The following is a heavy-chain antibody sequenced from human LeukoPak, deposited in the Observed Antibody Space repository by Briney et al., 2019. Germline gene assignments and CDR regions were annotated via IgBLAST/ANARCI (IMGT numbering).Heavy chain of an antibody. D-gene: IGHD1-26*01. V-gene: IGHV3-53*01. CDR1: GFTVSSKY. CDR2: IYSGGST. CDR3: ARVSVGATNYFDF. Sequence: PGGSLRLSCAASGFTVSSKYMSWVRQAPGKGLEWVSVIYSGGSTDYADSVKGRFTISRDNARNSLYLQMNSLRAEDTAVYYCARVSVGATNYFDFWGQGTLVTVSS. J-gene: IGHJ4*02.